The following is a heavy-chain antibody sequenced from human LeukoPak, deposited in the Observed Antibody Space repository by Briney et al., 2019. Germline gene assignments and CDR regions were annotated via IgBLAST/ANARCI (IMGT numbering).Heavy chain of an antibody. Sequence: GGSLRLSCAASGFTFSSYWMSWVRQSPGKGLEWVANIKKDGSGKYYVDSVKGRFTISRDNVNNSLYLQMNSLRAEDTAVYYCARGGGWYPDYWGQGTLVTVSS. CDR3: ARGGGWYPDY. V-gene: IGHV3-7*03. J-gene: IGHJ4*02. CDR2: IKKDGSGK. D-gene: IGHD6-19*01. CDR1: GFTFSSYW.